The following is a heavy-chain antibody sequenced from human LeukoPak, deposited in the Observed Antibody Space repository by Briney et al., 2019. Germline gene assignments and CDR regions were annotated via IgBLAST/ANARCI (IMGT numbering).Heavy chain of an antibody. D-gene: IGHD4-17*01. Sequence: SKTLSLTCTVSGGSISSSSYYWGWIRQPPGKGLEWIGSIYYSGSTYYNPSLKSRVTISVDTSKNQFSLKLSSVTAADTAVYYCARGLYGDYVGYWGQGTLVTVSS. J-gene: IGHJ4*02. CDR1: GGSISSSSYY. CDR3: ARGLYGDYVGY. V-gene: IGHV4-39*07. CDR2: IYYSGST.